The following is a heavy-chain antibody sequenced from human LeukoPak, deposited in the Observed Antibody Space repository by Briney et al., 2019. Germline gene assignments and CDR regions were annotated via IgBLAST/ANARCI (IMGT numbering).Heavy chain of an antibody. D-gene: IGHD3-10*01. J-gene: IGHJ4*02. CDR1: GFSLSTSGVG. CDR2: IYWNDDK. CDR3: AHSYYYVSGSYYLFDY. Sequence: SGPTLVKPTQTLTLTCTFSGFSLSTSGVGVGWIRQPPGKALECLALIYWNDDKRYSPSLKSRLTITKGTSKNQVVLTMTNMDPVDAATYYCAHSYYYVSGSYYLFDYWGQGTLVTVSS. V-gene: IGHV2-5*01.